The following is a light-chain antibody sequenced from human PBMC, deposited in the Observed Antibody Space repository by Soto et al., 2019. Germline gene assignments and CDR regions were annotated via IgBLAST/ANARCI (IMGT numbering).Light chain of an antibody. J-gene: IGLJ2*01. CDR2: ANN. CDR1: SSNIGAGYD. Sequence: QSVLTQPPSVSGAPGQRVTISCTGSSSNIGAGYDVHWYQQLPGTAPKLLIYANNNRPAGVPDRFSASKSGTSASLAITGLQAEDEADFYCQSYDNRLSGSVVFGGGTKLTVL. V-gene: IGLV1-40*01. CDR3: QSYDNRLSGSVV.